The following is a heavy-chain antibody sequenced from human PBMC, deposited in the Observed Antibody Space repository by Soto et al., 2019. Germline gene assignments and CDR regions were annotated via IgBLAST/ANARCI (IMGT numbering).Heavy chain of an antibody. V-gene: IGHV3-23*01. CDR1: GFTFSSYA. D-gene: IGHD3-10*01. CDR2: ISDSGRNT. Sequence: PGGSLRLSCAASGFTFSSYAMSWLRQAPGKGLEWVAAISDSGRNTYYADSVKGQFTISADKSINTASLLWSSLKASDTAIYYCPRHLHDSGDYYFDYWGQGTLVTVSS. J-gene: IGHJ4*02. CDR3: PRHLHDSGDYYFDY.